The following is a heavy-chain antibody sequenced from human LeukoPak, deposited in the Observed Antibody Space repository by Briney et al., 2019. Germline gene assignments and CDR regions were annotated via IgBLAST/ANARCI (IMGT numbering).Heavy chain of an antibody. CDR1: GGSMSSYY. CDR3: ARAPFTRGSGSYYYYFDY. D-gene: IGHD3-10*01. CDR2: IYTSGNT. Sequence: SETLSLTCNVSGGSMSSYYWSWIRQPAGKGLEWIGRIYTSGNTNYDPSLKSRVTMSVDTSKNQFSLKLSSVTAADTAVYYCARAPFTRGSGSYYYYFDYWGQGTLVTVSS. V-gene: IGHV4-4*07. J-gene: IGHJ4*02.